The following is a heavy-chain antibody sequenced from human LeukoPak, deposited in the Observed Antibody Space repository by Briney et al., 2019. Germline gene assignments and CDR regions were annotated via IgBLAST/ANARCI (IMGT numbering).Heavy chain of an antibody. CDR2: ISYDGSNK. J-gene: IGHJ4*02. V-gene: IGHV3-30-3*01. D-gene: IGHD2-2*01. CDR1: GFTFSSYA. Sequence: GGSLRLSCAASGFTFSSYAMSWVRQAPGKGLEWVAVISYDGSNKYYADSVKGRFTISRGNSKNTLYLQMNSLRAEDTAVYYCARGATDIVVVPAAEYWGQGTLVTVSS. CDR3: ARGATDIVVVPAAEY.